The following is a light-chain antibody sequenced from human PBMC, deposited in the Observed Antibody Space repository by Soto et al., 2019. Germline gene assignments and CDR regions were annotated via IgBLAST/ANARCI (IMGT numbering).Light chain of an antibody. J-gene: IGKJ1*01. Sequence: DIQRTQSASTLSASVGDRVTITCRASQSISSWLAWYQQKPGKAPKLLIYKASSLESGVPSRFSGSGSGTEFTLTLSSRQPDEFATYYCQQYTSYWTFGQGNKVQLK. CDR2: KAS. CDR3: QQYTSYWT. CDR1: QSISSW. V-gene: IGKV1-5*03.